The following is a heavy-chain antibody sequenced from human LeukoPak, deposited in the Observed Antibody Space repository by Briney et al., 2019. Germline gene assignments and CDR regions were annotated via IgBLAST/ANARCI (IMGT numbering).Heavy chain of an antibody. D-gene: IGHD6-19*01. CDR2: ISSSGSTI. Sequence: GGSLRLSCAASGFTFSDYYMSWIRQAPGKGLEWVSYISSSGSTIYYADSVKGRFTISRDNAKNSLYLQMNSLRAEDTAVYYCARAAGYSSGPNWYFDLWGRGTLVTVSS. V-gene: IGHV3-11*04. CDR3: ARAAGYSSGPNWYFDL. CDR1: GFTFSDYY. J-gene: IGHJ2*01.